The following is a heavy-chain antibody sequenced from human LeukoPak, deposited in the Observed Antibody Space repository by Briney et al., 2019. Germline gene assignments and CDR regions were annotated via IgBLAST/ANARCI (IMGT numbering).Heavy chain of an antibody. V-gene: IGHV3-64*01. J-gene: IGHJ6*03. D-gene: IGHD2-15*01. Sequence: GGSLRLSCAASGFTFSSYAMHWVRQAPGKGLEYVSAISSNGGSTYYANSVKGRFTIPRDNSKNTLYLQMGSLRAEDMAVYYCARDGVVVVAATRAPPDYYYYYYMDVWGKGTTVTVSS. CDR3: ARDGVVVVAATRAPPDYYYYYYMDV. CDR1: GFTFSSYA. CDR2: ISSNGGST.